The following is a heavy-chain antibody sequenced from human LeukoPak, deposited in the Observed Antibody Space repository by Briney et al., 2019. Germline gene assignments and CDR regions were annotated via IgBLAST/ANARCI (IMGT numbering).Heavy chain of an antibody. CDR3: AMALPRTVTDAFDI. V-gene: IGHV1-69*06. CDR1: GYTFTSYG. CDR2: IIPIFGTA. Sequence: SVKVSCKASGYTFTSYGISWVRQAPGQGLEWMGGIIPIFGTANYAQKFQGRVTITADKSTSTAYMELSSLRSEDTAVYYCAMALPRTVTDAFDIWGQGTMVTVSS. J-gene: IGHJ3*02. D-gene: IGHD4-17*01.